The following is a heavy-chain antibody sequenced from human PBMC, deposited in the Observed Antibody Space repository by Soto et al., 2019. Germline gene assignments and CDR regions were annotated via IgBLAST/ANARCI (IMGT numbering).Heavy chain of an antibody. CDR1: GGTFSSYA. V-gene: IGHV1-69*13. J-gene: IGHJ4*02. CDR2: IIPIFGTA. D-gene: IGHD2-15*01. Sequence: SVQLSCKASGGTFSSYAISWVRQAPGQGLEWMGGIIPIFGTANYAQKFQGRVTITADESTSTAYMELSSLRSEDTAVYYCARGLVAYFDYWGQGTLVTVSS. CDR3: ARGLVAYFDY.